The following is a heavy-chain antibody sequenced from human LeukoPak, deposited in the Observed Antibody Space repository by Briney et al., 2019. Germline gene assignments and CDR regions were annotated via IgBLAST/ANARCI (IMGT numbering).Heavy chain of an antibody. CDR1: GFTFRSFW. V-gene: IGHV3-74*01. D-gene: IGHD5-12*01. CDR2: INNDGTDT. J-gene: IGHJ3*01. Sequence: PGGSLRLSCAASGFTFRSFWIHWVRQAPGKGLGWVERINNDGTDTIYADSVKGRFTVSRDNAKNTLYLQMNSLRVEDTAVYFCARGGFSHGFDVWGQGTVVTVSS. CDR3: ARGGFSHGFDV.